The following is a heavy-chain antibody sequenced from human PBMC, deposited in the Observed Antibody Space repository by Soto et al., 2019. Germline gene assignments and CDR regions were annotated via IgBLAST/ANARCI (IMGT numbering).Heavy chain of an antibody. D-gene: IGHD6-19*01. CDR3: ARVRLVRHGMDV. V-gene: IGHV4-61*01. Sequence: SETLSLTCTVSGGSVSSGSYYWSWIRQPPGKGLEWIGYIYYSGSTNYNPSLKSRVTISVDTSKNQFSLKLSSVTAADTAVYYCARVRLVRHGMDVWGQGTTVTVSS. CDR2: IYYSGST. CDR1: GGSVSSGSYY. J-gene: IGHJ6*02.